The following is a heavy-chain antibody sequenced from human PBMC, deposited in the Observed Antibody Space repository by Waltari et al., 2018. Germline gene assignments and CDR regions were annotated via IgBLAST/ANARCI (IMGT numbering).Heavy chain of an antibody. CDR3: ARALGVRSSSLLDY. Sequence: QVQLVQSGAELKKPGASVKVSCKASGYSFTGYYIYWVRQAPGQGLEWMGWINPNSGDTNYAQRVRGRVTMTRDTSVNTAYMELSGLRSDDTAVYYCARALGVRSSSLLDYWGQGTLVTVSS. CDR1: GYSFTGYY. CDR2: INPNSGDT. D-gene: IGHD6-13*01. J-gene: IGHJ4*02. V-gene: IGHV1-2*02.